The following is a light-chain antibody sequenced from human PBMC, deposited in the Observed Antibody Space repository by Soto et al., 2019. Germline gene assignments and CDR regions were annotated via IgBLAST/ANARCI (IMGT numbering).Light chain of an antibody. V-gene: IGLV1-40*01. J-gene: IGLJ2*01. CDR2: DNS. CDR3: QSYDSSLSEVV. CDR1: SSNIGAGYD. Sequence: QPVLTQPPSVSGAPGQRVTISCTGSSSNIGAGYDVHWYQQLPWTAPKLLIYDNSNRPSGVPDRFSGSKSGTSASLAITGLQAEDEADYYCQSYDSSLSEVVFGGGTKLTVL.